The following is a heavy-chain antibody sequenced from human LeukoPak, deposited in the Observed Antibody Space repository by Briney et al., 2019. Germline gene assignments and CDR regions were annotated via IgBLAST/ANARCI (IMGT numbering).Heavy chain of an antibody. Sequence: GGSLRLSCEGSAFIFSGHWMNWVRQTPGKGLEWVASIKEDGSERQYVDSVKGRFSISRDNTKGSLFLQLNSLRAEDTAVYYCARDSDSSGHYYMDYFDYWGQGALVTVSS. V-gene: IGHV3-7*01. D-gene: IGHD3-22*01. CDR2: IKEDGSER. CDR3: ARDSDSSGHYYMDYFDY. CDR1: AFIFSGHW. J-gene: IGHJ4*02.